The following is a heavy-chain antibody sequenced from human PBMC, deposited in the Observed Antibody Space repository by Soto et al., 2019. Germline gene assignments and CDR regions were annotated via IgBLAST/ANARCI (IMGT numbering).Heavy chain of an antibody. J-gene: IGHJ4*02. CDR2: INPNGGST. D-gene: IGHD6-19*01. CDR1: GYAFTRYD. V-gene: IGHV1-46*01. CDR3: ARDGIAVAGTDLDY. Sequence: ASVKVSCKASGYAFTRYDMHWVRQAPGQGLEWMGIINPNGGSTSYAQKFQGRVTMSRDTSTSIVYMELSSLRSEDTAVYYCARDGIAVAGTDLDYWGQGTLVTVSS.